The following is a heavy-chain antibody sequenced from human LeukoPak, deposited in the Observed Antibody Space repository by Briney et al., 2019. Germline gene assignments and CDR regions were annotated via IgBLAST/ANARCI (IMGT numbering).Heavy chain of an antibody. J-gene: IGHJ6*03. CDR3: VRLKFNLQYLYYMDV. D-gene: IGHD2/OR15-2a*01. V-gene: IGHV3-7*01. CDR2: INQDGSDK. CDR1: GFTFSAYW. Sequence: PGGSLRLSCVASGFTFSAYWMIWVRQAPGEGLEWVADINQDGSDKYFVDYVKGRITISRDKAKNSLYLQMNSLRAEDTVVYYCVRLKFNLQYLYYMDVWGKGTTVTVSS.